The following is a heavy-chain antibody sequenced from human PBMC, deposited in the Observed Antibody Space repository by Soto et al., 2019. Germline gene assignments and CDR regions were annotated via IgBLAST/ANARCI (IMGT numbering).Heavy chain of an antibody. V-gene: IGHV1-46*01. CDR1: GYTFTSYY. D-gene: IGHD3-16*01. CDR2: INPSGGST. Sequence: GASVKVSCKASGYTFTSYYMHWVRQAPGQGLEWMGIINPSGGSTSYAQKFQGRVTMTRDTSTSTVYMELSSLRSEDTAVYYCARDAGAVHDYVSTWFDPWGQGTLVTVSS. J-gene: IGHJ5*02. CDR3: ARDAGAVHDYVSTWFDP.